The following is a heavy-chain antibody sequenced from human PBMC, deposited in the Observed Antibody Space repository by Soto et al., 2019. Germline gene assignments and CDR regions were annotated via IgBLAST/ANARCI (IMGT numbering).Heavy chain of an antibody. CDR1: GGSISSSNW. CDR2: IYHSRST. J-gene: IGHJ6*02. D-gene: IGHD3-3*01. V-gene: IGHV4-4*02. Sequence: SETLSLTCAVSGGSISSSNWWSWVRQPPGKGLEWIGEIYHSRSTNYNPSLKSRVTISVDKSKNQFSLKLSSVTAADTAVYYCARRRLLSDFWSGPTECGMDVWGQGTTVTVSS. CDR3: ARRRLLSDFWSGPTECGMDV.